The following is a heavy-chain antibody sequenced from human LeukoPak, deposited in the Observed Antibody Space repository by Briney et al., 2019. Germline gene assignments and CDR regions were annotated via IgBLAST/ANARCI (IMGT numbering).Heavy chain of an antibody. CDR2: ISGSGGDT. D-gene: IGHD3-22*01. J-gene: IGHJ4*02. CDR1: GFTFSSYA. Sequence: HPGGSLRLSCAASGFTFSSYAMSWVRQAPGKGLEWVSAISGSGGDTYHADSVKGRFAISRDNSKNTLFLQMNSLRAEDTAVYYCATYDSFDHYYDSSGRFDCWGQGTLVTVSS. CDR3: ATYDSFDHYYDSSGRFDC. V-gene: IGHV3-23*01.